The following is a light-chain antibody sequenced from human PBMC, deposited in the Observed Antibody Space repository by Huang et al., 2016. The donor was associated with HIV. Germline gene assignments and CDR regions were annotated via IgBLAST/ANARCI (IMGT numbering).Light chain of an antibody. V-gene: IGKV1-33*01. CDR2: DAS. CDR3: QQYDNLFLT. Sequence: DIQMTQSPSALSASVGDRVTITCQASQDISLYVRWYQQKVGKAQKLLIYDASKVETGVPSRFSGSGSGTDFTLTISSLQPEDIATYYCQQYDNLFLTFGGGTTVEIK. CDR1: QDISLY. J-gene: IGKJ4*01.